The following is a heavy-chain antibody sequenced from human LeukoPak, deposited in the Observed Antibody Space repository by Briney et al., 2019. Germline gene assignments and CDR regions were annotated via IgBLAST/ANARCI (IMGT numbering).Heavy chain of an antibody. D-gene: IGHD4-23*01. V-gene: IGHV4-59*08. J-gene: IGHJ4*02. CDR2: IYYSGST. CDR3: ARTTVVNDFDY. Sequence: SETLSLTCTVSGGSISSYYWSWIRQPPGEGLEWIGYIYYSGSTNYNPSLKSRVTISVDTSKNQFSLKLSSVTAAGTAVYYCARTTVVNDFDYWGQGTLVTVSS. CDR1: GGSISSYY.